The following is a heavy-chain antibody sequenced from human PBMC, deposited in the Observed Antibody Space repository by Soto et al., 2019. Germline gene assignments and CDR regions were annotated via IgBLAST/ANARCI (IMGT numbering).Heavy chain of an antibody. Sequence: ASVKVSCKASGYTFSTYGISWVRQAPGQGLEWLGWISGYNGNTNYAQTVQGRVTMTTDKSTTTVYMELRSLTSDDTAVYYCARDHYCNSGSCYFRPGNYWGQGTLVTVSS. D-gene: IGHD2-2*01. V-gene: IGHV1-18*01. CDR3: ARDHYCNSGSCYFRPGNY. J-gene: IGHJ4*02. CDR2: ISGYNGNT. CDR1: GYTFSTYG.